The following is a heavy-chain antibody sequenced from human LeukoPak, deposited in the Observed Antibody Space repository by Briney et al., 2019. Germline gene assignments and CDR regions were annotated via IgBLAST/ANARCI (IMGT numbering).Heavy chain of an antibody. V-gene: IGHV4-34*01. CDR2: INHSGDT. CDR1: GGSFSGRY. D-gene: IGHD3-10*01. Sequence: SETLSLTCGVGGGSFSGRYWTWIRQPPGKALEWIGEINHSGDTNYNPSLKRRVTISVDTSKNQFSLRLSSVTAADTALYYCATRLQSGSGSYYNSWGQGAQVTVSS. CDR3: ATRLQSGSGSYYNS. J-gene: IGHJ4*02.